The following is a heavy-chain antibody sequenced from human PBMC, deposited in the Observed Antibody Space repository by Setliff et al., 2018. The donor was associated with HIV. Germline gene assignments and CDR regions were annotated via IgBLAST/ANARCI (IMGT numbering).Heavy chain of an antibody. D-gene: IGHD4-17*01. Sequence: SETLSLTCTVSGGSIRSYYWSWIRQSPGKGLEWIGYIDYSGSTKYNPSLKSRVTISVDTSKNQFSLKLTSLTAADTAVYYCGRLETGPATSAYGPFNSWGQGKMVTVSS. CDR3: GRLETGPATSAYGPFNS. CDR1: GGSIRSYY. J-gene: IGHJ4*02. CDR2: IDYSGST. V-gene: IGHV4-59*12.